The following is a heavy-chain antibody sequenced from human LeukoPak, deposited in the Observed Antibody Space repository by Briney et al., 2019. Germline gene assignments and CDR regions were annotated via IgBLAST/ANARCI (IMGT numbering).Heavy chain of an antibody. CDR2: IRCDGSNK. V-gene: IGHV3-30*02. Sequence: GGSLRLSCAASGFTFSSHGMQWVRQAPGKGLGWVAFIRCDGSNKYYADSVKGRFTISRDNSKNTLYLQMNSLRAEDTAVYYCAKGDYYGSGSYYNVQDYWGQGTLVTVSS. CDR3: AKGDYYGSGSYYNVQDY. CDR1: GFTFSSHG. D-gene: IGHD3-10*01. J-gene: IGHJ4*02.